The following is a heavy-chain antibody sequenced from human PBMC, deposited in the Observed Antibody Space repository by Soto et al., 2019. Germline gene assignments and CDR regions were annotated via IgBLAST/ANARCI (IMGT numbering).Heavy chain of an antibody. CDR3: ARGKKDYYGSAYYGMDV. Sequence: GGSLRLSCAASGFTVSSNYMSWVRQAPGKGLEWVSVIYSGGSTYYADSVKGRFTISRDNSKNTLYLQMNSLRAEDTAVYYCARGKKDYYGSAYYGMDVWGQGTTVTVSS. CDR1: GFTVSSNY. D-gene: IGHD3-10*01. V-gene: IGHV3-53*01. CDR2: IYSGGST. J-gene: IGHJ6*02.